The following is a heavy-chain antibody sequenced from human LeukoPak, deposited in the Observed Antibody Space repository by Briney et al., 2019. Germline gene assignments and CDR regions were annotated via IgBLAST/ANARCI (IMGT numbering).Heavy chain of an antibody. Sequence: SETLSLTCTVSGGSISSYYWSWIRQPPGKGLEWIGYIYTSGSTNYNPSLKSRVTISVDTSKNQFSLKLSSVTAADTAVYYCASLSAKLLLWDDAFYIWGQGTMVTVSS. CDR3: ASLSAKLLLWDDAFYI. CDR1: GGSISSYY. V-gene: IGHV4-4*09. CDR2: IYTSGST. J-gene: IGHJ3*02. D-gene: IGHD3-10*01.